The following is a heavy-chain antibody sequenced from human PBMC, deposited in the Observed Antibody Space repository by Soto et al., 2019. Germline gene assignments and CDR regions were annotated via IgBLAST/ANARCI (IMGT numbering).Heavy chain of an antibody. CDR1: GGSISSSSYY. V-gene: IGHV4-39*01. CDR3: ARGGYCSGGSCRDAFDI. J-gene: IGHJ3*02. Sequence: QLQLQESGPGLVKPSETLSLTCTVSGGSISSSSYYWGWIRQPPGKGLEWIGCIYYSGSTYYNPSRTSRVTISVDTSKTQFSLKLSSVTAADTAVYYCARGGYCSGGSCRDAFDIWGQGTMVTVSS. D-gene: IGHD2-15*01. CDR2: IYYSGST.